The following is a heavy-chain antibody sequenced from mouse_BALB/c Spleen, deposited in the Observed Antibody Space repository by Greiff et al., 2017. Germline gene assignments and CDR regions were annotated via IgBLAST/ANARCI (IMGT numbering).Heavy chain of an antibody. CDR3: ARGAYYGHWYFDV. V-gene: IGHV1-87*01. J-gene: IGHJ1*01. D-gene: IGHD2-10*01. CDR1: GYTFTSYW. CDR2: IYPGDGDT. Sequence: QVQLKQSGAELARPGASVKLSCKASGYTFTSYWMQWVKQRPGQGLEWIGAIYPGDGDTRYTQKFKGKATLTADKSSSTAYMQLSSLASEDSAVYYCARGAYYGHWYFDVWGAGTTVTVSS.